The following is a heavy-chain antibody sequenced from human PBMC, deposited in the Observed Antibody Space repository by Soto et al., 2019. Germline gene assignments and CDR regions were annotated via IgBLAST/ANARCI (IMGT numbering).Heavy chain of an antibody. D-gene: IGHD3-3*01. CDR3: ARVGYDFWSGYYTVLDY. CDR2: ISYDGSNK. Sequence: QVQLVESGGGVVQPGRSLRLSCAASGFTFSSYAMHWVRQAPGKGLEWVAVISYDGSNKYYADSVKGRFTISRDNSKNTLYLQMNSLRAEDTAVYYCARVGYDFWSGYYTVLDYWGQGTLVTVSS. J-gene: IGHJ4*02. V-gene: IGHV3-30-3*01. CDR1: GFTFSSYA.